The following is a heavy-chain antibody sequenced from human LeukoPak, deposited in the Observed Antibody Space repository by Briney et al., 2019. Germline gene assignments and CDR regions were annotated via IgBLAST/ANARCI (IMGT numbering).Heavy chain of an antibody. V-gene: IGHV4-34*01. CDR2: INHSGST. Sequence: SETLSLTCAVYGGSFSGYYWSWIRQPPGKGLEWIGEINHSGSTNYNPSLKSRVTISVGTSKNQFSLKLSSVTAADTAVYYCARTYSSGFPYWGQGTLVTVSS. CDR1: GGSFSGYY. CDR3: ARTYSSGFPY. J-gene: IGHJ4*02. D-gene: IGHD6-19*01.